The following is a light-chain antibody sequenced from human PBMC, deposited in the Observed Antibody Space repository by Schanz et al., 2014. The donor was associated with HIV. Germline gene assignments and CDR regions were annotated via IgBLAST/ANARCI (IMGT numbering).Light chain of an antibody. J-gene: IGKJ5*01. CDR2: GSS. Sequence: ERVMTQSPATLSVSPGQRATLSCRASQIIGTNLAWYQQRPGQAPSLLIYGSSTRVRGIPARFSDSGSGTELTLGISSMESEDCAVYYCQQYNDWPPSTFGQGTRLEIK. CDR1: QIIGTN. V-gene: IGKV3-15*01. CDR3: QQYNDWPPST.